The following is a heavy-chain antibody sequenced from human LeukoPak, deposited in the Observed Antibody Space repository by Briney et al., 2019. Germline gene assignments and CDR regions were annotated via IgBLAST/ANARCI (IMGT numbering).Heavy chain of an antibody. Sequence: GGSLRLSCAASGFTFSSYAMSWVRQAPGKGLEWVSAISGNGGSTYYADSVKGRFTISRDNSKNTLYLQMNSLRAEDTAVYYCARGWRELGFDYWGQGTLVTVSS. J-gene: IGHJ4*02. CDR2: ISGNGGST. D-gene: IGHD2-15*01. CDR3: ARGWRELGFDY. CDR1: GFTFSSYA. V-gene: IGHV3-23*01.